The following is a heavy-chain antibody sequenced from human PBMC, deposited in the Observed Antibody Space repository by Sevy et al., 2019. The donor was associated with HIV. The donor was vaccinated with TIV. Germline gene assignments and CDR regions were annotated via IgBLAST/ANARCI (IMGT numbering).Heavy chain of an antibody. CDR3: ARGGYCSSTSCYFRYDNWFDP. V-gene: IGHV4-39*07. CDR1: GGSISSSNYY. J-gene: IGHJ5*02. CDR2: IFYTGTT. D-gene: IGHD2-2*01. Sequence: SETLSLTCTVSGGSISSSNYYWGWIRQSPGKGLEWIGSIFYTGTTHYNPSLKSRVTISVDTSKNQFSLKLSSVTAADTAVYYCARGGYCSSTSCYFRYDNWFDPWGQGTLVTVSS.